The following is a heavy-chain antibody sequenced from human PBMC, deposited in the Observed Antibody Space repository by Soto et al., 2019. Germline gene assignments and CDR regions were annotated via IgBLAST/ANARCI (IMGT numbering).Heavy chain of an antibody. CDR2: ISSGSSYI. CDR3: ARDGIGHLGAPYYFDY. J-gene: IGHJ4*02. D-gene: IGHD1-26*01. CDR1: GFTFSSYS. V-gene: IGHV3-21*01. Sequence: EVQLVESGGGLVKPGGSLRLSCAASGFTFSSYSMNWVRQAPGKGLEWVSSISSGSSYIYYADSVKGRFTISRDNAKNSLYLRMNSLRAEDTAVYYCARDGIGHLGAPYYFDYWGQGTLVTVSS.